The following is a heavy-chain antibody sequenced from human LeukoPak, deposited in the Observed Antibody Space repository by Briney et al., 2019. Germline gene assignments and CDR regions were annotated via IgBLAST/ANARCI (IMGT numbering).Heavy chain of an antibody. V-gene: IGHV3-66*02. J-gene: IGHJ4*02. CDR2: IYSGGST. CDR3: ARDYDSSGYFSTFDY. Sequence: PGGSLRLSCAASGFTFSSYSMSWVRQAPGKGLEWVSVIYSGGSTYYADSVKGRFTISRDNSKNTLYLQMNSLRAEDTAVYYCARDYDSSGYFSTFDYWGQGTLVTVSS. CDR1: GFTFSSYS. D-gene: IGHD3-22*01.